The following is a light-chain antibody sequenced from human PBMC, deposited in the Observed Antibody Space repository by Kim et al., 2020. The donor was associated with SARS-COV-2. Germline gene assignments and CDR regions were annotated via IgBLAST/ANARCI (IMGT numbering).Light chain of an antibody. V-gene: IGKV3-20*01. CDR2: CAS. Sequence: PGERATLSCRASQSVSSSYLAWYQQKPGQAPRLLIYCASSRATGIPDRFSGSGSGTDFTLTISRLEPEDFAVYYCQQYGSSPWTFGQWTKVDIK. CDR3: QQYGSSPWT. CDR1: QSVSSSY. J-gene: IGKJ1*01.